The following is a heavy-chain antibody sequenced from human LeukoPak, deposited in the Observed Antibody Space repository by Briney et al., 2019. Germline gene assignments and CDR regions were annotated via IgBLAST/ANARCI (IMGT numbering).Heavy chain of an antibody. CDR3: ARDSYDILTGYDYYGMDV. CDR1: GYTFTSYG. CDR2: ISAYNGNT. V-gene: IGHV1-18*01. J-gene: IGHJ6*02. D-gene: IGHD3-9*01. Sequence: EASVKVSCKASGYTFTSYGISWVRQAPGQGLEWMGWISAYNGNTNYAQKLQGRVTMTTDTSTSTAYMELRSLRSDDTAVYYCARDSYDILTGYDYYGMDVWGQGTTVTVSS.